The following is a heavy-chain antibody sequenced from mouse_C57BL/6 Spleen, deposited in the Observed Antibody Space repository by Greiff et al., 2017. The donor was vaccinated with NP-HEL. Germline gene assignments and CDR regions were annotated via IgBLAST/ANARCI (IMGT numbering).Heavy chain of an antibody. D-gene: IGHD3-2*02. CDR1: GYAFSSSW. V-gene: IGHV1-82*01. CDR2: IYPGDGDT. CDR3: ADSGAY. J-gene: IGHJ3*01. Sequence: VKLQQSGPELVKPGASVKISCKASGYAFSSSWMNWVKQRPGKGLEWIGRIYPGDGDTNYNGKFKGKATLTADKSSSTAYMQLSSLTSEDSAVYFCADSGAYWGQGTLVTVSA.